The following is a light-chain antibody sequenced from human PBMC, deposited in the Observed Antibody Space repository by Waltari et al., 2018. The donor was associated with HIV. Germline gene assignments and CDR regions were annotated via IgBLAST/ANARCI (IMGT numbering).Light chain of an antibody. CDR3: QQYDDWTV. CDR1: QGISHN. J-gene: IGKJ4*01. CDR2: DAS. V-gene: IGKV3-15*01. Sequence: MTQSPATLSVSPGETVTLSCRASQGISHNLAWYQQKPGQAPRLLIFDASSRAAGIPARFSGSGSGTEFTLTISSLQSEDFATYYCQQYDDWTVFGGGTKLEFK.